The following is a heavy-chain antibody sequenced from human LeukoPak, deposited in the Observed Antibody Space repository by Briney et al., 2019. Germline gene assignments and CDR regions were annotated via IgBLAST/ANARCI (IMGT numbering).Heavy chain of an antibody. J-gene: IGHJ6*03. Sequence: GASVKVSCKASSGDTFTGHYIHWVRQAPGQGLEWMGWINPNSGATNYAQRFQGRVTMTRNTSISTAYMELSSLRSEDTAVYYCARGTGRRFVILTGYYYYYYYMDVWGKGTTVTISS. CDR2: INPNSGAT. D-gene: IGHD3-9*01. V-gene: IGHV1-2*02. CDR1: GDTFTGHY. CDR3: ARGTGRRFVILTGYYYYYYYMDV.